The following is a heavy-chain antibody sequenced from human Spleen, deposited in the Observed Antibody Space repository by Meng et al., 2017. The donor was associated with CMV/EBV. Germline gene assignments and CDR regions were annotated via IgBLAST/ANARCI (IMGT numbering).Heavy chain of an antibody. D-gene: IGHD3-9*01. Sequence: GESLKISCAACGFTLRGHDMHWVPQGIGKGLEWVSPIDTTGDKYYPGSVKGQFTISRENVKNSLYLQMTSLRAEDTAVYYCAKDYDYDILTGYPSYHFDCWGQGTLVTVSS. V-gene: IGHV3-13*03. CDR1: GFTLRGHD. CDR3: AKDYDYDILTGYPSYHFDC. J-gene: IGHJ4*02. CDR2: IDTTGDK.